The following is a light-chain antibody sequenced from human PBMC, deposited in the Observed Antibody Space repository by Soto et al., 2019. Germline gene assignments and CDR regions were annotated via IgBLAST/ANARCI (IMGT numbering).Light chain of an antibody. V-gene: IGKV3-20*01. Sequence: TLLAKSPENMSLSPGERATLSCRASQSVSSSFLAWYQQTPGQAPRLLIYGASRRATGIPDRFSGRGSGTDFTLTISRLEPEDFAVYYCEQYGSSPLPFCGGTKVDIK. CDR1: QSVSSSF. CDR3: EQYGSSPLP. CDR2: GAS. J-gene: IGKJ4*01.